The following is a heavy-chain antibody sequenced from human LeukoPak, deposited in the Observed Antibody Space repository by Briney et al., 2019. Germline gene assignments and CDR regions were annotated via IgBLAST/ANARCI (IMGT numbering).Heavy chain of an antibody. CDR3: ARRRAVAFGY. Sequence: GGSLRLSCAGYGFTFSSYWMSWVRQAPGKGLEWVANINQDGSEKYYVDSVKGRFTISRDNAKNSLYLQMNSLRVKDTAVYYCARRRAVAFGYWGQGTLVTVSS. V-gene: IGHV3-7*01. J-gene: IGHJ4*02. D-gene: IGHD6-19*01. CDR2: INQDGSEK. CDR1: GFTFSSYW.